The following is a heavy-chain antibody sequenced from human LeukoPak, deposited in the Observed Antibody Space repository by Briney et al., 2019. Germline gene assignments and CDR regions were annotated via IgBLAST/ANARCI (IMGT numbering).Heavy chain of an antibody. CDR1: GFTFSSYS. CDR2: ISSSSYI. Sequence: GGSLRLSCAASGFTFSSYSMNWVRQAPGKGLEWVSSISSSSYIYYADSVKGRFTISRDNAKNSLYLQMNSLRVEDTAVYYCARELGKVFDYWGQGTLVTVSS. J-gene: IGHJ4*02. V-gene: IGHV3-21*06. CDR3: ARELGKVFDY. D-gene: IGHD7-27*01.